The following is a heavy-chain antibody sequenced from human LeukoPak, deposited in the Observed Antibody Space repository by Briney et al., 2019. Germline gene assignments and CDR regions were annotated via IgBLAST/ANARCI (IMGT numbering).Heavy chain of an antibody. D-gene: IGHD6-13*01. J-gene: IGHJ6*03. CDR2: LSSSGGST. CDR3: AKRVRQQLSSYMDV. V-gene: IGHV3-23*01. CDR1: GFTFSSYA. Sequence: GGSLRLSCAASGFTFSSYAMSWVRQAPGEGLEWVSALSSSGGSTYYTDSVKGRFTISRDNSKNTLYLLMTSLGAEDTAVYYCAKRVRQQLSSYMDVWGKGTTVTVSS.